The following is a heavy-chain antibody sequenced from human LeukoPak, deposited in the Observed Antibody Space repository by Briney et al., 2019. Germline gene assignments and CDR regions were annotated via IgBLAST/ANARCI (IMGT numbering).Heavy chain of an antibody. D-gene: IGHD5-18*01. CDR1: GFTGSSNY. V-gene: IGHV3-53*01. Sequence: GGSLRLSCAASGFTGSSNYMSWVRQAPGKGLEWVSVIYSGGSTYYADSVKGRFTISRDNSKNTLYLQMNSLRAEDTAVYYCARDRVDTVNDYYYGMDVWGQGTTVTVSS. J-gene: IGHJ6*02. CDR3: ARDRVDTVNDYYYGMDV. CDR2: IYSGGST.